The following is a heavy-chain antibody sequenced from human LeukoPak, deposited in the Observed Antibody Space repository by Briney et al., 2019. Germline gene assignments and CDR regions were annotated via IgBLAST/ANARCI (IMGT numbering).Heavy chain of an antibody. D-gene: IGHD3-22*01. Sequence: ASVKVSCKASGYSFTSYGINWVRHAPGLGLEWMGWISAYNGNTNYAQKFQGRVTMTTDTSTSTAYMELRSLRSDDTAVYYCARSAHYYDSSGYYGNNWFDPWGQGTLVTVSS. V-gene: IGHV1-18*01. CDR3: ARSAHYYDSSGYYGNNWFDP. CDR2: ISAYNGNT. CDR1: GYSFTSYG. J-gene: IGHJ5*02.